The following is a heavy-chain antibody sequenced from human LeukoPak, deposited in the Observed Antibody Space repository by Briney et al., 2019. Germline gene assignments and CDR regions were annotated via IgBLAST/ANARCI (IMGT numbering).Heavy chain of an antibody. D-gene: IGHD3-16*01. CDR3: ARDGGRYDRLDY. V-gene: IGHV3-21*01. Sequence: GGSLRLSCAASGFTFSSYSMNWVRQAPGKGLEWVSSISSSSSYIYYADSVQGRFTISRDNAKNSLYLQTNSLRAEDTAVYYCARDGGRYDRLDYWGQGTLVTVSS. CDR2: ISSSSSYI. J-gene: IGHJ4*02. CDR1: GFTFSSYS.